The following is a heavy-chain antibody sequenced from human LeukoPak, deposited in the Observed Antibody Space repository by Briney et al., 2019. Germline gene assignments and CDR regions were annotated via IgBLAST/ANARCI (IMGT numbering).Heavy chain of an antibody. D-gene: IGHD5-18*01. Sequence: SETLSLTCAVSGDSISRSDWWTWVRQPPGKGLEWIGSIYYSGSTYYNPSLKSRVTISVDTSKNQFSLKLSSVTAADTAVYYCAREDTSGYSYGYRYWGQGTLVTVSS. J-gene: IGHJ4*02. V-gene: IGHV4-4*02. CDR3: AREDTSGYSYGYRY. CDR1: GDSISRSDW. CDR2: IYYSGST.